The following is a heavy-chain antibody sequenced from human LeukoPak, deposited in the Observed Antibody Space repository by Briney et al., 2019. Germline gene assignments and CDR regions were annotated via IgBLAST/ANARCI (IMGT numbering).Heavy chain of an antibody. J-gene: IGHJ4*02. Sequence: GASVKVSCKASGYTFTSYGISWVRQAPGQGLEWMEWISAYNGNTNYAQKLQGRVTMTTDTSTSTAYMELRSLRSDDTAVYYCARDGAGIAAAGNFDYWGQGTLVTVSS. CDR2: ISAYNGNT. CDR1: GYTFTSYG. CDR3: ARDGAGIAAAGNFDY. D-gene: IGHD6-13*01. V-gene: IGHV1-18*01.